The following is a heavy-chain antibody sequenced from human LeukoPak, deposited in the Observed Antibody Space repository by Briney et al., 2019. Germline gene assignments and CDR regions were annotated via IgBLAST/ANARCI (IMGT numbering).Heavy chain of an antibody. J-gene: IGHJ4*02. V-gene: IGHV1-18*01. Sequence: ASVKVSCKASGYTFTANGITWVRQAPGQGLEWMGWISAYNGNTVYAQMFQGRVTMTTDTPTSTAYMEVTNLRSDDTAMYFCARSGHCSGAGCYAEGIDYWGQGTLVTVSS. CDR2: ISAYNGNT. CDR1: GYTFTANG. CDR3: ARSGHCSGAGCYAEGIDY. D-gene: IGHD2-2*01.